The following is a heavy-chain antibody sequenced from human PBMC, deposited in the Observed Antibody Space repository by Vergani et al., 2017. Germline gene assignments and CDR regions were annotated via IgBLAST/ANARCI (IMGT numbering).Heavy chain of an antibody. CDR3: ARDGHYSVLSGYYIGGGFDI. D-gene: IGHD3-3*01. CDR1: GFTFRNYA. J-gene: IGHJ3*02. CDR2: ISDNGGTT. V-gene: IGHV3-23*04. Sequence: EVQLVESGGDLVQPGRSLRLSCTASGFTFRNYAMTWVRQAPGKGLEWVSIISDNGGTTYYADSVKGRFTISRDNSKDTLYLQMNSLRAEDTAVYYCARDGHYSVLSGYYIGGGFDIWGQGTMVTVSS.